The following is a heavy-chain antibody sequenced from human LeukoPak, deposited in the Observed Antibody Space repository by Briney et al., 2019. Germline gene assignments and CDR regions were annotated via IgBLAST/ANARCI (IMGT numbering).Heavy chain of an antibody. CDR1: GDSVSSISVA. J-gene: IGHJ6*02. Sequence: PSQTLSLTCAISGDSVSSISVAWNWIRQSPSRGLEWLGRTYYRSKWYYEYAVSVKSRITISPDTSKNQFSLQLTSVTPEDTAVYYCSLARSEYHYGMDVWGQGTTVTVSS. CDR3: SLARSEYHYGMDV. V-gene: IGHV6-1*01. CDR2: TYYRSKWYY.